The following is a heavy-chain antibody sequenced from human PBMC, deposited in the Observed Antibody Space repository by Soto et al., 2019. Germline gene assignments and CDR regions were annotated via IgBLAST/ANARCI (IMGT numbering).Heavy chain of an antibody. D-gene: IGHD4-17*01. J-gene: IGHJ4*02. CDR2: ISGSGGST. CDR3: AKRSPLNYGDYGYYFDY. V-gene: IGHV3-23*01. CDR1: GFTFSSYA. Sequence: GGSLRLSCAASGFTFSSYAMSWVRQAPGKWLEWVSAISGSGGSTYYADSVKGRFTISRDNSKNTLYLQMNSLRAEDTAVYYCAKRSPLNYGDYGYYFDYWGQGXLVTVSS.